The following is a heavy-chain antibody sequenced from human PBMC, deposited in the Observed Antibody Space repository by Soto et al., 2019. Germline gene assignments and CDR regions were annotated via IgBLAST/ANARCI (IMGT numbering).Heavy chain of an antibody. CDR1: GFTFGDSY. CDR3: ARDMSTVTPYGMDV. J-gene: IGHJ6*02. Sequence: GGSLRLSCAGSGFTFGDSYMSWIRQAPGKGLEWLSYISPGSRYPAYADSVKGRFTISRDNSKNTLYLQMNSLRAEDTAVYYCARDMSTVTPYGMDVWGQGTTVTVSS. V-gene: IGHV3-11*05. D-gene: IGHD4-4*01. CDR2: ISPGSRYP.